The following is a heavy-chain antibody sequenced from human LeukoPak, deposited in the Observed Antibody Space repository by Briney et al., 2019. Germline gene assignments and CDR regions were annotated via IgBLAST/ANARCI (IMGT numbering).Heavy chain of an antibody. J-gene: IGHJ4*02. CDR1: GGSFSGYY. V-gene: IGHV4-34*01. CDR2: INHSGSI. CDR3: ARALVPAANYDY. Sequence: PSETLSLTCAVYGGSFSGYYWSWIRQPPGKGLEWIGEINHSGSINYNPSLKSRVTISVDTSKNQFSLKLSSVTAADTAVYYCARALVPAANYDYWGQGTLVTVSS. D-gene: IGHD2-2*01.